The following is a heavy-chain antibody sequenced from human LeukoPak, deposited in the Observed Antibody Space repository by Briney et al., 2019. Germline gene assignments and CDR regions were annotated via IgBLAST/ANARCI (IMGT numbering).Heavy chain of an antibody. CDR1: GFTFSSYS. CDR2: ISSSSSYI. J-gene: IGHJ3*02. CDR3: ARDREGGSGSSSSIAFDI. D-gene: IGHD1-26*01. Sequence: GGSLRLSCAASGFTFSSYSMNWVRQAPGKGLEWVSSISSSSSYIYYADSVKGRFTISRDNAKNSLYLQMNSLRAEDTALYYCARDREGGSGSSSSIAFDIWGQGTMVTVSS. V-gene: IGHV3-21*04.